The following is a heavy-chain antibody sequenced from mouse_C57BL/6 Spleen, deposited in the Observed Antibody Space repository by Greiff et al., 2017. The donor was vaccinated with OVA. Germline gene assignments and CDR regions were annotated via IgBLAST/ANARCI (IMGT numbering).Heavy chain of an antibody. Sequence: VQLQQPGAELVKPGASVKLSCKASGYTFTSYWMQWVKQRPGPGLEWNGEIDPSDSYPNYNQKLKGKATLTVDKSSSPAYMQLSSLTSEDSAVYYCARITTVVATEGYFDYWGQGTTLTVSS. CDR3: ARITTVVATEGYFDY. V-gene: IGHV1-50*01. CDR2: IDPSDSYP. CDR1: GYTFTSYW. D-gene: IGHD1-1*01. J-gene: IGHJ2*01.